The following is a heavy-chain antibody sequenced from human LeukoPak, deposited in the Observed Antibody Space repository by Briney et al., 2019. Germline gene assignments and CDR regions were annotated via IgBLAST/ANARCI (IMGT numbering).Heavy chain of an antibody. CDR3: ARDGLAVAGTDLDY. CDR1: GFTFSNYA. J-gene: IGHJ4*02. Sequence: GSLRLSCAASGFTFSNYAMIWVRQAPGKGLEWIGSIFHSGSTFYNPSLRSRITISVDTSKNQFSLKLSSVTAADTAVYYCARDGLAVAGTDLDYWGQGTLVTVSS. V-gene: IGHV4-38-2*02. CDR2: IFHSGST. D-gene: IGHD6-19*01.